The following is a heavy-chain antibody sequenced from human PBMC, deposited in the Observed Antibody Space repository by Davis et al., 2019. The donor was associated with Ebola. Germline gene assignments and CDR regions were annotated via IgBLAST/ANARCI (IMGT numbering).Heavy chain of an antibody. CDR1: GFSVSSNH. CDR2: IYDHST. CDR3: ATTQWLREFDN. J-gene: IGHJ4*02. D-gene: IGHD6-19*01. V-gene: IGHV3-53*05. Sequence: GESLKISCAASGFSVSSNHMSWVRQAPGKGLEWVSVIYDHSTAYADSVRGRFIISRDKSNNTLYLEMNSLGVDDTAVYYCATTQWLREFDNWGQGTLVTVSS.